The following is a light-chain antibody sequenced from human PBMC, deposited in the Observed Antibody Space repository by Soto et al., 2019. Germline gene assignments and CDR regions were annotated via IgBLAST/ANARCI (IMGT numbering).Light chain of an antibody. CDR1: QSVNSY. J-gene: IGKJ5*01. CDR3: QQRSNWPPRVT. V-gene: IGKV3-11*01. CDR2: DAS. Sequence: EIVLTQSPATLSLSPGERATLSCRASQSVNSYLAWFQQKPGQAPRLLIYDASNMATGIPARFSGSGSGTDFTLTISSLEPEDFAVYYCQQRSNWPPRVTFGQGTRLEIK.